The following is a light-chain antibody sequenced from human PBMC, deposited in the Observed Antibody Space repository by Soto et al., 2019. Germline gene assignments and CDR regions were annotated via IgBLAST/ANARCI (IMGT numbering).Light chain of an antibody. Sequence: QSALTQPPSASGSPGQSVTISCTGTSSDVGGYNCVSWYQQHPGKAPKLMIYDVSKRPSGVPDRFSGSKSGNTASLTVSGLQAEDEADYYCSSYAGSNIPVVFGGGTKLTVL. CDR1: SSDVGGYNC. V-gene: IGLV2-8*01. J-gene: IGLJ2*01. CDR3: SSYAGSNIPVV. CDR2: DVS.